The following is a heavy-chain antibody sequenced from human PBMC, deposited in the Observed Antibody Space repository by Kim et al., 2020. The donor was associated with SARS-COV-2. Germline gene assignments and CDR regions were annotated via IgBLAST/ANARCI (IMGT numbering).Heavy chain of an antibody. CDR3: ARGGSPAMVRGVPPDAFDI. Sequence: SVKVSCKASGGTFSSYAISWVRQAPGQGLEWMGGIIPIFGTANYAQKFQGRVTITADESTSTAYMELSSLRSEDTAVYYCARGGSPAMVRGVPPDAFDIWGQGTMVTVSS. CDR2: IIPIFGTA. J-gene: IGHJ3*02. CDR1: GGTFSSYA. V-gene: IGHV1-69*13. D-gene: IGHD3-10*01.